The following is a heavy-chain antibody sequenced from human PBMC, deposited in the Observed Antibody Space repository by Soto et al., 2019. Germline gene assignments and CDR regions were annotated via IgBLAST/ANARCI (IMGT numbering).Heavy chain of an antibody. V-gene: IGHV4-34*01. Sequence: PSETLSLTCAVYGGSFSGYYWSWIRQPPGKGLEWIGEINHSGSTNYNPSLKSRVTISVDTSKNQFSLKLSSVTAADTAVYYCARGADDFWSGYSTGYVYWGQGTLVNVSS. CDR1: GGSFSGYY. J-gene: IGHJ4*02. CDR2: INHSGST. CDR3: ARGADDFWSGYSTGYVY. D-gene: IGHD3-3*01.